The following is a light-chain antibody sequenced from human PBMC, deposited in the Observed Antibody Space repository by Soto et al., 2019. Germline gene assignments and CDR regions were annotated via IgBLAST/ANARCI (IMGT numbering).Light chain of an antibody. CDR3: QQYNSYPV. V-gene: IGKV1-5*01. CDR1: QSISSW. CDR2: DAS. J-gene: IGKJ1*01. Sequence: DIQMTQSPSTLSASVGYRVTITCRASQSISSWLSWYQQKPGKAPKLLIYDASSLESGVPSRFSGSGSGTEFTLTISSLQPDDFATYYCQQYNSYPVFGQGTKVDIK.